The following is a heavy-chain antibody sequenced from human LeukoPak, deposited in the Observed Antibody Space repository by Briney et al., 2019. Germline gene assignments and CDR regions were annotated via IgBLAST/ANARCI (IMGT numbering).Heavy chain of an antibody. J-gene: IGHJ5*02. Sequence: AASVKVSCKASGGTFSSYAISWVRQAPGQGPEWMGGIIPIFGTANYAQKFQGRVTITTDESTSTAYMELSSLRSEDTAVYYCARGGYSSGWYNWFDPWGQGTLVTVSS. CDR1: GGTFSSYA. CDR2: IIPIFGTA. V-gene: IGHV1-69*05. D-gene: IGHD6-19*01. CDR3: ARGGYSSGWYNWFDP.